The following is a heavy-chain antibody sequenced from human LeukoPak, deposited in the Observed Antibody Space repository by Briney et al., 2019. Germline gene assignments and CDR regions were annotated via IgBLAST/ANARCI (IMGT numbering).Heavy chain of an antibody. CDR3: ASWNCSSTSCYTPYYYYYMDV. D-gene: IGHD2-2*02. J-gene: IGHJ6*03. CDR2: IIPIFGTA. V-gene: IGHV1-69*05. Sequence: GASVKVSCKASGGTFSSYAISWVRQAPGQGLEWMGGIIPIFGTANYAQKFQGRVTITTDESTSTAYMELSSLRSEDTAVYYCASWNCSSTSCYTPYYYYYMDVWGKGTTVTVSS. CDR1: GGTFSSYA.